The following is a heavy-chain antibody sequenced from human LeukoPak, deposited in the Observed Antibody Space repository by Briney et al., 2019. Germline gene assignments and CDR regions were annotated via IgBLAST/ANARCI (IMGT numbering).Heavy chain of an antibody. D-gene: IGHD5-24*01. Sequence: SETLSLTCAVYGGSFSGYYWSWIRQPPGKGLEWIGEINHSGSTNYNPSLKSRVTISVDTSKNQFSLKLSSVTAADTAVYHCARVSSRDSRFDPWGQGTLVTVSS. CDR2: INHSGST. J-gene: IGHJ5*02. CDR3: ARVSSRDSRFDP. V-gene: IGHV4-34*01. CDR1: GGSFSGYY.